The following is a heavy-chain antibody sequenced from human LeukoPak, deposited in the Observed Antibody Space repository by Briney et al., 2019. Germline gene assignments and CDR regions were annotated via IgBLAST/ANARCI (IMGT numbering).Heavy chain of an antibody. V-gene: IGHV3-30*04. CDR2: ISFDGTTK. D-gene: IGHD6-13*01. CDR3: ARDKDDSRFFDY. Sequence: PERSLRLSCAASGFTLSSYAMHWVRQPPGKGLDWVAVISFDGTTKYYADSVKGRFTISRDNSKNTLYLQMDSLRPDDTAVYYCARDKDDSRFFDYWGQGTLVTVSS. CDR1: GFTLSSYA. J-gene: IGHJ4*02.